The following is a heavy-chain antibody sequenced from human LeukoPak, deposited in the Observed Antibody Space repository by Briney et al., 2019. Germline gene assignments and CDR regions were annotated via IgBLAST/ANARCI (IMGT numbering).Heavy chain of an antibody. J-gene: IGHJ6*02. CDR1: GFTFSSYA. V-gene: IGHV3-23*01. Sequence: GGSLRLSCAASGFTFSSYAMSWIRQAPGKGLDWVSTISGVGGSTYYADSVKGRFTISRDNSKNTLYLQMNSLRAEDTAVYYCARGTYGMDVGGQGTTVTVSS. CDR2: ISGVGGST. CDR3: ARGTYGMDV.